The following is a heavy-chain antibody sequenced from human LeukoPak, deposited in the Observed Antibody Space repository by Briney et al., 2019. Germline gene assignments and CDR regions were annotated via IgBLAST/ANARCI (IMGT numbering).Heavy chain of an antibody. CDR2: VRYDGTEK. D-gene: IGHD1-26*01. V-gene: IGHV3-30*02. CDR3: AKNIALYREPLEY. CDR1: GFTFRTNG. J-gene: IGHJ4*02. Sequence: GGSLRLSCVASGFTFRTNGMHWVRQAPGKGLEWVAFVRYDGTEKYYVDSVKGRFTISRDNFKNTLYLQMNSLRAEDTAVYYCAKNIALYREPLEYWGQGTLVTVSS.